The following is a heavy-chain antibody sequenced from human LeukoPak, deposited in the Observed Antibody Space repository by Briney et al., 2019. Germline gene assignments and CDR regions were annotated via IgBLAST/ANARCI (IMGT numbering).Heavy chain of an antibody. CDR1: GYTVTVKF. Sequence: ASVKVSCKTSGYTVTVKFLHWLRQAPGQGLEWMGGIEPNSGGAVYGQNFQGRVTVTRDTSVSTAYMELSRLRSDDTAVYYCAIENYYDSSGYSKAFDYWGQGTLVTVSS. CDR3: AIENYYDSSGYSKAFDY. D-gene: IGHD3-22*01. J-gene: IGHJ4*02. V-gene: IGHV1-2*02. CDR2: IEPNSGGA.